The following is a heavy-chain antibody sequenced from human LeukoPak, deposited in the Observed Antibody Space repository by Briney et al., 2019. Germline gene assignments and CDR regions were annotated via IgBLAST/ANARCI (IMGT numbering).Heavy chain of an antibody. J-gene: IGHJ4*02. V-gene: IGHV3-48*01. Sequence: PGGSLRLSCAASGVTLSSFAMSWVRQAPGKGLEWGSYISGSSSTIYYADSVKGRFTISRDNGKNTLYLQMNSLRAEDTAVYYCARGSTYYDSSGQVPFDYWGQGTLVTVSS. CDR2: ISGSSSTI. CDR1: GVTLSSFA. D-gene: IGHD3-22*01. CDR3: ARGSTYYDSSGQVPFDY.